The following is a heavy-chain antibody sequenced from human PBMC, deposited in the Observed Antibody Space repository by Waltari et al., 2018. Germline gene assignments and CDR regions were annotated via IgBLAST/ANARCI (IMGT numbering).Heavy chain of an antibody. CDR3: ARDPHYDYVWGSYRVFDY. V-gene: IGHV1-3*01. Sequence: QVQLVQSGAEVKKPGASVKVSCKASGYTFTSYAMHWVRQAPGQRLEWMGWINAGNGNTKYSQKIQGRGTMTRDTSASTAYMELSSLRSEDTAVYYCARDPHYDYVWGSYRVFDYWGQGTLVTVSS. J-gene: IGHJ4*02. CDR1: GYTFTSYA. D-gene: IGHD3-16*02. CDR2: INAGNGNT.